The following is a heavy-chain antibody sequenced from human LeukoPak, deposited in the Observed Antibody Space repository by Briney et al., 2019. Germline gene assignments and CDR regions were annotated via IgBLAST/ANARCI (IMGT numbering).Heavy chain of an antibody. D-gene: IGHD3-22*01. V-gene: IGHV3-49*04. CDR3: TYDSSGYNYYFDH. J-gene: IGHJ4*02. CDR1: GFTFGDFA. Sequence: GGSLRLSCTASGFTFGDFAMTWVRQAPGKGLECIGFIRSRSNGGTSEYAASVKGRVTFSRDDSQRIAYLQMNSLKTEDTAVYFCTYDSSGYNYYFDHWGQGTLVTVSS. CDR2: IRSRSNGGTS.